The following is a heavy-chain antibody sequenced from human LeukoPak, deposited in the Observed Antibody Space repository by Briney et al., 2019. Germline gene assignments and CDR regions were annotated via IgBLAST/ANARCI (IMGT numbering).Heavy chain of an antibody. CDR3: ARYNYCSSTSCYYYYYYMYV. CDR2: IYYSGST. D-gene: IGHD2-2*01. J-gene: IGHJ6*03. CDR1: GGSISSYY. V-gene: IGHV4-59*01. Sequence: PSETLSLTCTVSGGSISSYYWSWIRQPPGKGLEWIGYIYYSGSTNYNPSLKSRVTISVDTSKNQFSLKLSSVTAADTAVSYCARYNYCSSTSCYYYYYYMYVWGKGTTATVSS.